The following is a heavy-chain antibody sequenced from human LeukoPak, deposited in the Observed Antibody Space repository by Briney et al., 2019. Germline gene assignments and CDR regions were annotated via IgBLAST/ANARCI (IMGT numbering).Heavy chain of an antibody. CDR2: TYYRSKWYS. Sequence: SQTLSLTCAISGDSVSSSSAAWNWIRQTPSRGLEWLGRTYYRSKWYSYYGASVKSRITINPDTSKNQFSLQLNSVTPEDTAVYYCAKGGIYYDFWSGYPNWFDPWGQGTLVTVSS. V-gene: IGHV6-1*01. CDR1: GDSVSSSSAA. D-gene: IGHD3-3*01. J-gene: IGHJ5*02. CDR3: AKGGIYYDFWSGYPNWFDP.